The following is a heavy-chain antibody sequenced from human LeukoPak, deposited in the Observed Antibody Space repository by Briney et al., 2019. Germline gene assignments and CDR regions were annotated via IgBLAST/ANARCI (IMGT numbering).Heavy chain of an antibody. CDR1: GFTFSSYE. D-gene: IGHD2-2*01. V-gene: IGHV3-48*03. Sequence: GGSLRLSCAASGFTFSSYEMNWVRQAPGKGLEWVSYISSSGSTIYYADSVKGRFTISRDNAKNSLYLQMNSLRAEDTAVYYCARRYCSSTSCYSYYYYYMDVWGKGTTVTISS. CDR2: ISSSGSTI. J-gene: IGHJ6*03. CDR3: ARRYCSSTSCYSYYYYYMDV.